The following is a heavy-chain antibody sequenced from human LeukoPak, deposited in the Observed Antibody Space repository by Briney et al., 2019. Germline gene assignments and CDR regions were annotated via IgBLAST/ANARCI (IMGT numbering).Heavy chain of an antibody. V-gene: IGHV3-48*01. J-gene: IGHJ4*02. CDR3: ARMEIFDF. CDR1: GFTFCLYS. CDR2: ISDSGNTI. D-gene: IGHD3-3*01. Sequence: GGSLRLSCAASGFTFCLYSMNWVRQPPGKGLEWVSYISDSGNTIYYADSVKGRFTISRDNAKNSLYLQMDSLRAEDTAVYYCARMEIFDFWGQGTLVTVSS.